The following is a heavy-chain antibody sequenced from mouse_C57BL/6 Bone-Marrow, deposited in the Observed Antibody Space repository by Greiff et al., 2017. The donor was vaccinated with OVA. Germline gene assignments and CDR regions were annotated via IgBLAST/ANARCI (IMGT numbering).Heavy chain of an antibody. D-gene: IGHD2-4*01. J-gene: IGHJ3*01. CDR1: GYTFTSYW. V-gene: IGHV1-64*01. Sequence: QVQLQQPGAELVKPGASVKLSCKASGYTFTSYWMHWVKQRPGQGLEWIGMIHPNSGSTNYNEKFKSKATLTVDKSSSTAYMQLSSLTSEDSAVYYCARSSYDYGFAYWGQGTLVTVSA. CDR2: IHPNSGST. CDR3: ARSSYDYGFAY.